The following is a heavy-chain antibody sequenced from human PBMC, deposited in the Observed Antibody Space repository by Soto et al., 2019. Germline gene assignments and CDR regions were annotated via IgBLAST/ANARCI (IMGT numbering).Heavy chain of an antibody. CDR3: ARDYVLCNGGRCYGVPLDV. CDR1: GFTVSSKY. J-gene: IGHJ6*04. CDR2: IQSGGPT. V-gene: IGHV3-66*01. Sequence: EVQLVESGGGLVQPGGSLRLSCAASGFTVSSKYMSWVRQAPGKGLEWVSLIQSGGPTYYADSVKGRFTISRDTSENSVHLQMDSLRAEDTAVYYCARDYVLCNGGRCYGVPLDVWGKGTMVTVSS. D-gene: IGHD2-15*01.